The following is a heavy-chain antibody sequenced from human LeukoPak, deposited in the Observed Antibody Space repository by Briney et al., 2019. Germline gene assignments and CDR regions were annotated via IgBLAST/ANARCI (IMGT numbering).Heavy chain of an antibody. J-gene: IGHJ6*03. CDR3: ATEPLRYSSPGGYMDV. CDR2: FDPEDGET. Sequence: ASVKVSCKVSGYTLTELSMHWVRQAPGKGLEWMGGFDPEDGETIYAQKFQGRVTMTEDTSTDTAYMELSSLRSEDTAVYYCATEPLRYSSPGGYMDVWGKGTTVTVSS. D-gene: IGHD6-13*01. CDR1: GYTLTELS. V-gene: IGHV1-24*01.